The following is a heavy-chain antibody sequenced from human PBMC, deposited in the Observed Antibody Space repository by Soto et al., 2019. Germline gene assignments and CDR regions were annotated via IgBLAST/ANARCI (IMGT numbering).Heavy chain of an antibody. V-gene: IGHV3-30*03. CDR1: GFPFTTYG. Sequence: QVQLVESGGGVVQPGTSLRLSCVASGFPFTTYGMHWVREGPGKGLEWVAVISFDGSNNYYADSVKGRFTISRDNSKNTLFLQMNSLRPEDTALYYCVGGQYYFDYRGQGTLVTVSS. CDR2: ISFDGSNN. J-gene: IGHJ4*02. D-gene: IGHD3-10*01. CDR3: VGGQYYFDY.